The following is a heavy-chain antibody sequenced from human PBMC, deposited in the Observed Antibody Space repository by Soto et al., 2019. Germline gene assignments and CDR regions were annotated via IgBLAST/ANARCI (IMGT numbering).Heavy chain of an antibody. J-gene: IGHJ6*02. CDR3: ARTRRETISGRIVHSGMDV. CDR1: GFTFNSSN. Sequence: PVGSLRLSCAASGFTFNSSNMNWVRQAPGKGLEWVSSISSSSSYRYSADSARGRFIVSRDNAKSSLYLQMNSLRAEDTAVYYCARTRRETISGRIVHSGMDVWGQGTTVTVSS. D-gene: IGHD1-7*01. V-gene: IGHV3-21*01. CDR2: ISSSSSYR.